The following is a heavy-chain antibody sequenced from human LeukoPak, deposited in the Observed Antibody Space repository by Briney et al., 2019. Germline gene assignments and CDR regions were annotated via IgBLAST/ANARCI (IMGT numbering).Heavy chain of an antibody. D-gene: IGHD6-19*01. J-gene: IGHJ3*02. Sequence: PGGSLRLSCAAPGITFSNYNMNWVRQAPGKGLEWISSITSSSSYTFYADSVKGRFTISRDNAKNSLYLQMNSLRVEDTAIYYCARDLSSSGWYYAFDIWGQGTMVTVS. V-gene: IGHV3-21*01. CDR1: GITFSNYN. CDR3: ARDLSSSGWYYAFDI. CDR2: ITSSSSYT.